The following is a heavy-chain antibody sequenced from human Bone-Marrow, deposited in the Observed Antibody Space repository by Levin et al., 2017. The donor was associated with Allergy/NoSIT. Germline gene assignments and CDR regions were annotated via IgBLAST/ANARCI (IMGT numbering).Heavy chain of an antibody. Sequence: SSETLSLTCTVSGGSISSYYWSWIRQPPGKGLEWIGYIYYSGSTNYNPSLKSRVTISVDTSKNQFSLKLSSVTAADTAVYYCARGRRDDILTGYYTDYWGQGTLVTVSS. CDR1: GGSISSYY. D-gene: IGHD3-9*01. J-gene: IGHJ4*02. CDR2: IYYSGST. V-gene: IGHV4-59*01. CDR3: ARGRRDDILTGYYTDY.